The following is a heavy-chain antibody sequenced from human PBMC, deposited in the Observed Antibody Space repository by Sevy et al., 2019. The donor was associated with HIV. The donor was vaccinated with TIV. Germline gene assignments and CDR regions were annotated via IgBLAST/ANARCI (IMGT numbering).Heavy chain of an antibody. CDR2: IYYSGST. J-gene: IGHJ6*03. D-gene: IGHD1-26*01. Sequence: SETLSLTCTVSGGSISSGGYYWSWIRQHPGKGLGWIGYIYYSGSTYYNPSLKSRVTISVDTSKNQFSLKLSSVTAADTAVYYGARTKGGYWGGYYYYYMDVWGKGTTVTVSS. CDR3: ARTKGGYWGGYYYYYMDV. CDR1: GGSISSGGYY. V-gene: IGHV4-31*03.